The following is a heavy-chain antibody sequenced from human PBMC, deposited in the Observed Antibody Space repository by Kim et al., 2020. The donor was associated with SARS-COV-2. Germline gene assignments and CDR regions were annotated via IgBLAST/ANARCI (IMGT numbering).Heavy chain of an antibody. Sequence: ANSGKGRLTISRDNAKNARYLQMNSLRAEDTAVYYCARGGSTSPDAFDIWGQGTMVTVSS. CDR3: ARGGSTSPDAFDI. D-gene: IGHD2-2*01. J-gene: IGHJ3*02. V-gene: IGHV3-11*01.